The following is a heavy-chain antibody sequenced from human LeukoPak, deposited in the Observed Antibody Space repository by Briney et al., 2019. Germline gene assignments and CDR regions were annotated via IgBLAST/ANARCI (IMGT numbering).Heavy chain of an antibody. Sequence: GGSLRLSCAASGFTFSSYSMNWVRQAPGKGLEWVSSISSSSSYIYYADSVKGRFTISRDNAKNSLYLHMDSLRAEDTAIYYCTTDHVGATVEFDSWGQGTLVTVSS. CDR1: GFTFSSYS. D-gene: IGHD1-26*01. V-gene: IGHV3-21*01. CDR3: TTDHVGATVEFDS. CDR2: ISSSSSYI. J-gene: IGHJ4*02.